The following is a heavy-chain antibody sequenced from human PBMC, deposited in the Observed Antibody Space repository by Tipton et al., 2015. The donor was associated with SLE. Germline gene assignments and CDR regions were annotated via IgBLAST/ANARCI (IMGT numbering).Heavy chain of an antibody. V-gene: IGHV4-61*02. D-gene: IGHD6-13*01. CDR1: GGSISSGSYS. CDR3: AREGSAAGTSAFDI. J-gene: IGHJ3*02. Sequence: TLSLTCTVSGGSISSGSYSWNWIRQPAGKGLEWIGRIYTMGRTNYHPSLKSRVTISVDTSKNQSSLKLSSVTAADTAVYYCAREGSAAGTSAFDIWGQGTMVTASS. CDR2: IYTMGRT.